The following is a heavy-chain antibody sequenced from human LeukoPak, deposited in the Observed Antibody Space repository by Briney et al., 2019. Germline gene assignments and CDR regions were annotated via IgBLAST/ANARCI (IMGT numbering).Heavy chain of an antibody. J-gene: IGHJ4*02. CDR3: ARVLGNMYYDILTGYRNPTTNFDY. Sequence: GGSLRPSCAASGFTFSSYWMSWVRQAPGKGLKWVANIKQDGSEKYYVDSVKGRFTISRDNAKNSLYLQMNSLRAEDTAVYYCARVLGNMYYDILTGYRNPTTNFDYWGQGTLVTVSS. CDR1: GFTFSSYW. CDR2: IKQDGSEK. V-gene: IGHV3-7*01. D-gene: IGHD3-9*01.